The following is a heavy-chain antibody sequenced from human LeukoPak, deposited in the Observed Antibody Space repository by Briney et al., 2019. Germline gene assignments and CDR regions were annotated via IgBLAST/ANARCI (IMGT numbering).Heavy chain of an antibody. CDR1: GYTFTSYD. CDR2: MNPNSGNT. V-gene: IGHV1-8*01. Sequence: VASVKVSCKASGYTFTSYDINWVRQATGQGLEWMGWMNPNSGNTGYAQKFQGRVTMTRDTSTSTVYMELSSLRSEDTAVYYCARAPLTMVRGVVGIFDYWGQGTLVTVSS. J-gene: IGHJ4*02. D-gene: IGHD3-10*01. CDR3: ARAPLTMVRGVVGIFDY.